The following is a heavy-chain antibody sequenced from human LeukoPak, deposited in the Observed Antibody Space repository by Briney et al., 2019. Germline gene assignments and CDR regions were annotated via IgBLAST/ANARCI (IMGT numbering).Heavy chain of an antibody. D-gene: IGHD6-13*01. Sequence: GGSLRLSCAASGFTFSNYGMHWVRQAPGKGLEWVAVISYDGSNKYYANSVKGRFTISRDNSKNTLYLQMNSLRAEDTAVYYCAKRMWQQLFTFDYWGQGTLVTVSS. CDR3: AKRMWQQLFTFDY. V-gene: IGHV3-30*18. J-gene: IGHJ4*02. CDR1: GFTFSNYG. CDR2: ISYDGSNK.